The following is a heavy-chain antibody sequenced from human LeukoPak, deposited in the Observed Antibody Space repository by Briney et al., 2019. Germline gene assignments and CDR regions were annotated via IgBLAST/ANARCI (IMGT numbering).Heavy chain of an antibody. CDR2: IYHSGST. V-gene: IGHV4-4*02. CDR3: AREPRYYDILTGYYPRGYFDY. J-gene: IGHJ4*02. Sequence: SGTLSLTCAVSGGSISSSNWWSWVRQPPGKGPEWIGEIYHSGSTNYNPSLKSRVTISVDKSKNQFSLKLSSVTAADTAVYYCAREPRYYDILTGYYPRGYFDYWGQGTLVTVSS. CDR1: GGSISSSNW. D-gene: IGHD3-9*01.